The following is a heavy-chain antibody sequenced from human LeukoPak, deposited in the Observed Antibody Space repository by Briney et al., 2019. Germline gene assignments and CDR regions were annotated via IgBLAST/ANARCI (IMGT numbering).Heavy chain of an antibody. D-gene: IGHD3-3*01. V-gene: IGHV1-46*01. Sequence: ASVKVSCKASGYTFTSYYMHWVRQAPGQGLEWLGIINPSGGSTSYAQKFQGRLTMTRDTSTSTVYMELNSLRSEDTAVYYCATAGVFWSGYSDVWGQGTTVTVSS. CDR2: INPSGGST. J-gene: IGHJ6*02. CDR3: ATAGVFWSGYSDV. CDR1: GYTFTSYY.